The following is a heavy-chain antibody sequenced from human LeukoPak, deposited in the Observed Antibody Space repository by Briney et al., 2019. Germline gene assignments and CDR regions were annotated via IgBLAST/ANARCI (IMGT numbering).Heavy chain of an antibody. D-gene: IGHD5-18*01. CDR2: IYYSGST. CDR1: GDSVSGVY. J-gene: IGHJ4*02. Sequence: SETLSLTCTVSGDSVSGVYWSWIRQPPGKGLEWIGYIYYSGSTNYNPSLKSRVTTSVDTSKNQFSLKLSSVTAADTAVYYCARRIQLWFYFDYWGQGTLVTVSS. CDR3: ARRIQLWFYFDY. V-gene: IGHV4-59*02.